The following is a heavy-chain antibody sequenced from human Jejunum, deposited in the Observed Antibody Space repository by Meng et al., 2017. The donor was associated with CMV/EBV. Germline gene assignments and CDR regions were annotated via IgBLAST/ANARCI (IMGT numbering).Heavy chain of an antibody. CDR1: SGSYY. Sequence: SGSYYWAWSRQPPGKGLELIGYIYYSGSTNYNPSLKSRVTVSLDTSKNQFSLKMNSVTAADTAVYYCARAGRDCSSTSCSNWYFDLWGRGTLVTVSS. D-gene: IGHD2-2*01. CDR3: ARAGRDCSSTSCSNWYFDL. CDR2: IYYSGST. V-gene: IGHV4-61*01. J-gene: IGHJ2*01.